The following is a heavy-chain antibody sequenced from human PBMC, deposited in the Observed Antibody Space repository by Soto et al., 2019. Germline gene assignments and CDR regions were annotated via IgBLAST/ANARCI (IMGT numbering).Heavy chain of an antibody. CDR3: ARRGYGSRWPNVYMDV. Sequence: SGGGLVQPGGSLRLSCAASGFTFSNDEMHWVRQAPGKGLEYVSGISNNGAHTDYAKSVKGRFTISRDNSENTLYLQMGSLRAEDMALYYCARRGYGSRWPNVYMDVWGKGTTVTVS. CDR2: ISNNGAHT. D-gene: IGHD6-13*01. J-gene: IGHJ6*03. V-gene: IGHV3-64*01. CDR1: GFTFSNDE.